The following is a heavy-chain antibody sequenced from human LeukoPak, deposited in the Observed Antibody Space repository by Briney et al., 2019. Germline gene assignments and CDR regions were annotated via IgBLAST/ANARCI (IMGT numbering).Heavy chain of an antibody. CDR1: GGSISSSNW. V-gene: IGHV4-4*02. Sequence: SGTLSLTCAVSGGSISSSNWWSWVRQPPGKGLEWIGEIYHSGSTNYNPSLKSRVTISVDKSKNQFSLKLSSVTAADTAVYYCARAAAYYYDSSVYLFLDYFDYWGQGTLVTVSS. CDR2: IYHSGST. J-gene: IGHJ4*02. CDR3: ARAAAYYYDSSVYLFLDYFDY. D-gene: IGHD3-22*01.